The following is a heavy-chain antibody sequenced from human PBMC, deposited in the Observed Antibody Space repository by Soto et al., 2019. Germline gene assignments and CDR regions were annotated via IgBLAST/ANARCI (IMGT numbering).Heavy chain of an antibody. CDR2: IKSKTDGGTI. J-gene: IGHJ4*02. CDR3: TTGYSYGGFDY. D-gene: IGHD5-18*01. V-gene: IGHV3-15*07. Sequence: SVSNAWMNWVRQAPGKGLEWVGRIKSKTDGGTIDYAAPVKGRFTISRDDSKNTLYLQMNSLKTEDTAVYYCTTGYSYGGFDYWGQGTLVTVSS. CDR1: SVSNAW.